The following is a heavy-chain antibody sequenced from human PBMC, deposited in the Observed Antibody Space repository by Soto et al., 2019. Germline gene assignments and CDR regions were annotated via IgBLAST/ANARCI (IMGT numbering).Heavy chain of an antibody. Sequence: ASVKVSCKASGYTFTGYYMHWVRQAPGQGLEWMGWINPNSGGTNYAQKFQGRVTMTRDTSISTAYMELSRLRSDDTAVYYCARDRERYYSSSWYNYWGQGTLVTVPS. V-gene: IGHV1-2*02. CDR2: INPNSGGT. D-gene: IGHD6-13*01. CDR3: ARDRERYYSSSWYNY. CDR1: GYTFTGYY. J-gene: IGHJ4*02.